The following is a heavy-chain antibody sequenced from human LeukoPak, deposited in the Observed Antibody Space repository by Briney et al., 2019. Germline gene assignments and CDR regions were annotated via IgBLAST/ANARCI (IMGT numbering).Heavy chain of an antibody. D-gene: IGHD6-13*01. CDR1: GFSLNTSGVG. Sequence: SGPTLVKPTQTLMLTCTLSGFSLNTSGVGVGWIRQPPGKALEWLALIYWDDDKRYSPSLKSRFTITKDTSKNQVVLTMTNMDPVDTATYYCAHSFSSSQRLKFKHFQHWGQGTLVTVSS. J-gene: IGHJ1*01. V-gene: IGHV2-5*02. CDR2: IYWDDDK. CDR3: AHSFSSSQRLKFKHFQH.